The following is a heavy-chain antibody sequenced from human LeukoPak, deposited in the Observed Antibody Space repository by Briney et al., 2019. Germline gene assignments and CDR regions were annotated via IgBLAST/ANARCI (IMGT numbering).Heavy chain of an antibody. CDR1: GYTFTSYY. CDR3: ARDRDSSGWYGAFDI. D-gene: IGHD6-19*01. V-gene: IGHV1-46*01. Sequence: ASVKVSCKASGYTFTSYYMHWVRQAPGQGLEWMGIINPSGGSTSYAQKFQGRVTMTRDTSTSTVYMELSSLRSEDTAVYYCARDRDSSGWYGAFDIWGQGTMVTVPS. J-gene: IGHJ3*02. CDR2: INPSGGST.